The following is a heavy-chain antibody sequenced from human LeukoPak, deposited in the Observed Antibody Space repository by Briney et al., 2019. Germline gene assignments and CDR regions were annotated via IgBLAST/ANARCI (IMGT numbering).Heavy chain of an antibody. D-gene: IGHD1-26*01. CDR3: ARERWEPPYYYYGLDV. V-gene: IGHV1-69*13. J-gene: IGHJ6*02. Sequence: SVKVSCKAPGGTFSSYAISWVRQAPGQGLEWMGGIIPFFGAPNYAQKFQGRVTITADESTSTAYMELSSLRSEDTAVYYCARERWEPPYYYYGLDVWGQGTTVTVSS. CDR1: GGTFSSYA. CDR2: IIPFFGAP.